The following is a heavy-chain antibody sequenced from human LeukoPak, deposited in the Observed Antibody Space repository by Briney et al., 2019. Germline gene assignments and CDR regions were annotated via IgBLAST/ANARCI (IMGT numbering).Heavy chain of an antibody. CDR3: ARETLEGKFDP. Sequence: SETLSLTCAVYGGSFSGYYWSWIRQPPGKGLEWIGEINHSGSTNYNPSLKSRVTISVDTSKNQFSLKLSSVTAADTAVYYCARETLEGKFDPWGQGILVTVSS. V-gene: IGHV4-34*01. J-gene: IGHJ5*02. D-gene: IGHD1-1*01. CDR1: GGSFSGYY. CDR2: INHSGST.